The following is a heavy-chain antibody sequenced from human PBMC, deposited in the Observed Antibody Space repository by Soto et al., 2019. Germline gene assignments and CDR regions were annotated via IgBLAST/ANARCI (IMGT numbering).Heavy chain of an antibody. Sequence: QVQLVQSGAEVKKPGASVKVSCKASGYTFTSYGISWVRQAPGQGLEWMGWISAYNGNTNYAQKLQGRVTMTTDTSTSTAYMELRRLRSDDTAVYYGARVLLWFGELLSQFDYWGQGTLVTVSS. CDR2: ISAYNGNT. V-gene: IGHV1-18*01. CDR3: ARVLLWFGELLSQFDY. J-gene: IGHJ4*02. D-gene: IGHD3-10*01. CDR1: GYTFTSYG.